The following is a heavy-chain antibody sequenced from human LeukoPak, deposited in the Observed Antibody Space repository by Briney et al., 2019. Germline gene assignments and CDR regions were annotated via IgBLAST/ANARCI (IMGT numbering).Heavy chain of an antibody. CDR3: AREYYGSGSYYNVGY. D-gene: IGHD3-10*01. V-gene: IGHV3-23*01. CDR1: GFTFSSYA. CDR2: ISGSGGST. J-gene: IGHJ4*02. Sequence: QSGGSLRLSCAASGFTFSSYAMRWVRQAPGKGLEWVSGISGSGGSTYYADSVKGRFTIARDNSKNTLYLQMNSLRAEDTALYYCAREYYGSGSYYNVGYWGQGTLVTVSS.